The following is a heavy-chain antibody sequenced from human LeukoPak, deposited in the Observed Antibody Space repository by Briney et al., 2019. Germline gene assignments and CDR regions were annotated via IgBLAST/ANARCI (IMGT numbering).Heavy chain of an antibody. CDR2: ISGDSGSI. Sequence: GGSLRLSCAASGFILSSYSMTWVRQAPGKGLEWISYISGDSGSIYYGDSVKGRFTISSDNAKNSLYLQMNSLRAEDTAVYYCARGADGSYTLFDYWGQGTLVTVSS. D-gene: IGHD1-26*01. V-gene: IGHV3-48*01. J-gene: IGHJ4*02. CDR1: GFILSSYS. CDR3: ARGADGSYTLFDY.